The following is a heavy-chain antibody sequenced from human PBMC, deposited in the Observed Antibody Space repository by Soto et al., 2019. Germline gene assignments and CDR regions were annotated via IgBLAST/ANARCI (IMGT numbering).Heavy chain of an antibody. J-gene: IGHJ6*02. CDR2: IYYSGST. CDR1: GGSISSSSYY. Sequence: GGSISSSSYYWGWIRQPPGKGLEWIGSIYYSGSTYYNPSLKSRVTISVDTSKNQFSLKLSSVTAADTAVYYCARRLDSAAVEFGYYYYGMDVWGQGTTVTVS. D-gene: IGHD6-13*01. CDR3: ARRLDSAAVEFGYYYYGMDV. V-gene: IGHV4-39*01.